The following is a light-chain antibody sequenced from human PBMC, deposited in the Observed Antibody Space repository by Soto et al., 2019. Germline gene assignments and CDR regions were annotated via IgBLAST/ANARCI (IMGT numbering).Light chain of an antibody. CDR2: DVS. CDR1: SSDVGGYNY. Sequence: QSVLTQPASVSGSPGQSITISCTGTSSDVGGYNYVSWYQQHPGKAPNLIIFDVSNRPSGVSNRFSGSKSDNSASLTISGLQAEDEADYYCSSYTGSNTPVVFGGGTQLTVL. J-gene: IGLJ2*01. CDR3: SSYTGSNTPVV. V-gene: IGLV2-14*01.